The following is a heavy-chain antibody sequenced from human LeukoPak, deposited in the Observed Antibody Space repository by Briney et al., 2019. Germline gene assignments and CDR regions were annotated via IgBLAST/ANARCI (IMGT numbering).Heavy chain of an antibody. CDR1: GYTFTGYY. V-gene: IGHV1-2*02. J-gene: IGHJ4*02. CDR3: ARCKYSYYDFWSGEPPPLDY. CDR2: INPNSGGT. Sequence: GASVKVSCKASGYTFTGYYMHWVRQAPGQGLEWMGWINPNSGGTNYAQKFQGRVTMTRDTSISTAYMELSRLRSGDTAVYYCARCKYSYYDFWSGEPPPLDYWGQGTLVTVSS. D-gene: IGHD3-3*01.